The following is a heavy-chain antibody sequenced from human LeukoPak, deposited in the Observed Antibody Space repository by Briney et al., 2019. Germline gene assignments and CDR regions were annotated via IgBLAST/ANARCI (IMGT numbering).Heavy chain of an antibody. V-gene: IGHV1-2*02. D-gene: IGHD3/OR15-3a*01. CDR1: GYTFTDYY. CDR3: ARTSPPGYGLFI. CDR2: IHPNSGAT. Sequence: ASVKVSCKASGYTFTDYYIHWVRQAPGQGFEWMGWIHPNSGATGYAQNFQGRVTMTRDTSISTAYMDLSRLRSDDTAVYYCARTSPPGYGLFICGEGTPCTVSS. J-gene: IGHJ6*04.